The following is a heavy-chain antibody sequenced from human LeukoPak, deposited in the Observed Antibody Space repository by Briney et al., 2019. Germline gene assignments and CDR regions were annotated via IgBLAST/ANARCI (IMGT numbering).Heavy chain of an antibody. J-gene: IGHJ4*02. CDR3: ARENDRYGRIGY. D-gene: IGHD5-18*01. CDR2: VSYSGST. CDR1: GFTFSSYG. V-gene: IGHV4-59*01. Sequence: GSLRLSCAASGFTFSSYGMHWVRQPPGKGLEWIGYVSYSGSTDYNPSLKSRVIISIDTSKNQFSLRLSSVTAADTAVYYCARENDRYGRIGYWGQGTPVTVSP.